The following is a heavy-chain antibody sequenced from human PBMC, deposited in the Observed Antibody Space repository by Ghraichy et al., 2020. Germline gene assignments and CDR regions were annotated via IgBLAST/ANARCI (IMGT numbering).Heavy chain of an antibody. D-gene: IGHD1-26*01. J-gene: IGHJ6*02. CDR3: ARDNSGSYSKNEPYRGPLYYYYYGMDV. CDR2: ISSSSSYI. V-gene: IGHV3-21*01. Sequence: GGSLRLSCAASGFTFSSYSMNWVRQAPGKGLEWVSSISSSSSYIYYADSVKGRFTISRDNAKNSLYLQMNSLRAEDTAVYYCARDNSGSYSKNEPYRGPLYYYYYGMDVWGQGTTVTVSS. CDR1: GFTFSSYS.